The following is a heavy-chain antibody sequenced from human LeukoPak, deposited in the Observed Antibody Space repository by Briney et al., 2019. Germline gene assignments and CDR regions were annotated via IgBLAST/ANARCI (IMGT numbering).Heavy chain of an antibody. D-gene: IGHD4/OR15-4a*01. CDR1: GGSFSGYY. CDR3: ARLRGYYYYMDV. V-gene: IGHV4-34*01. Sequence: SETLSLTCAVYGGSFSGYYWSWIRQPPGKGLEWIGEINHSGSTNYNPSLKSRVTISVDTSKNQSSLKLSSVTAADTAVYYCARLRGYYYYMDVWGKGTTVTVSS. J-gene: IGHJ6*03. CDR2: INHSGST.